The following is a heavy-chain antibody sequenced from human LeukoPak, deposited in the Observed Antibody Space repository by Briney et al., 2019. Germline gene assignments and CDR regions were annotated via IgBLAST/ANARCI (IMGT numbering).Heavy chain of an antibody. CDR2: INPNSGGT. Sequence: ASVKVSCKTSRYTFTGYYLHWVRQAPGQGLEWMGWINPNSGGTNYAQKFQGRVTMTRDTSISTAYMELSRLRSDDTAVYYCASPLSLWFGELTPAYWGQGTLVTVSS. D-gene: IGHD3-10*01. CDR3: ASPLSLWFGELTPAY. CDR1: RYTFTGYY. J-gene: IGHJ4*02. V-gene: IGHV1-2*02.